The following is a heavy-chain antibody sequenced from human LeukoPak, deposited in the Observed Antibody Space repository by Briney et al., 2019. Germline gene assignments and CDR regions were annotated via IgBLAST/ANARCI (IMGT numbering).Heavy chain of an antibody. CDR3: ARGAAAGRWKPWFDP. V-gene: IGHV4-30-2*01. Sequence: SETLSLTCAVSGGSISSGGYSWSWIRQPPGKGLEWIGYIYHSGSTYYNPSLKSRVTISVDRSKNRFSLKLSSVTAADTAVYYCARGAAAGRWKPWFDPWGQGTLVTVSS. J-gene: IGHJ5*02. CDR2: IYHSGST. CDR1: GGSISSGGYS. D-gene: IGHD6-13*01.